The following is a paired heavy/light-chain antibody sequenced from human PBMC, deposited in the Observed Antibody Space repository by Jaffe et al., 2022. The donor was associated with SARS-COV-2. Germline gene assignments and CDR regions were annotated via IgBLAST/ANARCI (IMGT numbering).Light chain of an antibody. CDR1: TGAVTSGHY. CDR3: LLFQSGHSM. CDR2: DTS. Sequence: QAVVTQEPSLTVSPGGTVTLTCGSSTGAVTSGHYPYWFQQKPGQAPRTLIYDTSNRHSWTPARFSGSLLGGKAALTLAGAQPEDEAEYYCLLFQSGHSMFGGGTQLTVL. V-gene: IGLV7-46*01. J-gene: IGLJ7*01.
Heavy chain of an antibody. V-gene: IGHV3-23*04. CDR1: GFTFSDSG. CDR2: IDGRGDPT. J-gene: IGHJ4*02. CDR3: VKGYWGTVLDY. D-gene: IGHD2-21*01. Sequence: EVQLVESGGGLAQPGGSLRVSCAASGFTFSDSGMAWVRQAPGKGLEWVSGIDGRGDPTYYSDTVRGRFTISRDNSKNTLYLQMSSLRADDTAIYYCVKGYWGTVLDYWGQGTLVTVSS.